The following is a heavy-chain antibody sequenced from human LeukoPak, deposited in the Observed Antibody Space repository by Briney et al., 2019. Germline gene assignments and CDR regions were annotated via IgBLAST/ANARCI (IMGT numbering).Heavy chain of an antibody. Sequence: PGGSLRLSCAASGFIFSSYWMSWVRQAPGKGLEWVANIKQDGSEKYYVDSVKGRFSISRDNAKNSLCLQMNGLRAEDTAVYYCAREEYGDHLWWWGQGTPVTVSS. CDR2: IKQDGSEK. CDR3: AREEYGDHLWW. D-gene: IGHD4-17*01. J-gene: IGHJ4*02. V-gene: IGHV3-7*01. CDR1: GFIFSSYW.